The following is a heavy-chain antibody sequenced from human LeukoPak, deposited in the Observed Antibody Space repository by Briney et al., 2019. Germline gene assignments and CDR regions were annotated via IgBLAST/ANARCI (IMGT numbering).Heavy chain of an antibody. CDR2: INHSGST. J-gene: IGHJ5*02. CDR1: GGSFSGYY. Sequence: PSETLSLTCAVYGGSFSGYYWSWIRQTPGKGLEWIGEINHSGSTNYNPSLKSRVTISVDTSKNQFSLKLSSVTAADTAVYYCANRGSVVTAMSGHWFDPWGQGTLVTVSS. V-gene: IGHV4-34*01. D-gene: IGHD2-21*02. CDR3: ANRGSVVTAMSGHWFDP.